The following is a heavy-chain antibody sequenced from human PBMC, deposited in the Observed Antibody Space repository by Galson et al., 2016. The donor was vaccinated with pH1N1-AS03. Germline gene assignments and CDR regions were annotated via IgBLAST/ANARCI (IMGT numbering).Heavy chain of an antibody. J-gene: IGHJ3*02. CDR3: ATGHYYSGLYRDAFDT. V-gene: IGHV5-10-1*01. Sequence: QSGAEVKKPGESLMISCKGSGYPFTSYWINWVRQMPGKGLEWIGRIDPSDSYINYSPAFEGRVTISSDKSTTTAYLQWNDLKSADTAVYFCATGHYYSGLYRDAFDTWGQGTRGTVSS. CDR1: GYPFTSYW. D-gene: IGHD1-26*01. CDR2: IDPSDSYI.